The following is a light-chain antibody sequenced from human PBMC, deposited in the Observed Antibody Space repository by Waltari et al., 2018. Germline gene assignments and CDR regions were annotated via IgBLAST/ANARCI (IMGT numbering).Light chain of an antibody. CDR1: DSDVGAYDF. V-gene: IGLV2-14*01. CDR3: SSYTTSSAPGV. Sequence: QSALTQPASVSGSPGQSITISCSGTDSDVGAYDFVSWYQPHPGKAPHLILYEVSNRPSGISNRFSASKSGNTASLTISGLQAEDEADYYCSSYTTSSAPGVFGTGTRVTVL. CDR2: EVS. J-gene: IGLJ1*01.